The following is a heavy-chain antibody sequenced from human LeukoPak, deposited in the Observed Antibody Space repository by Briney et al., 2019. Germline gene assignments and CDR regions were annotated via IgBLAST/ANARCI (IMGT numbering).Heavy chain of an antibody. CDR1: GFTFDDYA. CDR3: AKDYYDSSGYNRAGFDY. J-gene: IGHJ4*02. D-gene: IGHD3-22*01. Sequence: PGGSLRLSCAASGFTFDDYAMHWVRQAPGKGLEWVSGISWNSGSIGYADSVKGRFTISRDNAKNSLYLQMNSLRAEDTALYYCAKDYYDSSGYNRAGFDYWGQGTLVTASS. V-gene: IGHV3-9*01. CDR2: ISWNSGSI.